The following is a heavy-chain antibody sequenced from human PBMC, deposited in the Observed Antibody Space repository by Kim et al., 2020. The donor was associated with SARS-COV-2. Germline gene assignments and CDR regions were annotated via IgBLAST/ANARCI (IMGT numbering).Heavy chain of an antibody. CDR3: AKDFLFGDYTTYFDY. V-gene: IGHV3-30*18. CDR1: GFSFSVYG. Sequence: GGSLRLSCTVSGFSFSVYGMHWVRQAPGKGLEWMAVISYDGREKYYAESVQGRFTISRDNSRNTLYLQMDSLRPEDTAVYYCAKDFLFGDYTTYFDYWGQGTLASVSS. D-gene: IGHD3-16*01. J-gene: IGHJ4*02. CDR2: ISYDGREK.